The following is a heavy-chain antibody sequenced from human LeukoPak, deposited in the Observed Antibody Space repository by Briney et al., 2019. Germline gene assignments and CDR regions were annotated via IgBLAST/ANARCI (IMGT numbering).Heavy chain of an antibody. CDR2: ISYSGST. V-gene: IGHV4-61*08. CDR3: ARGTQRINDVYIPKGFDY. J-gene: IGHJ4*02. CDR1: GGSISSGGYY. Sequence: NTSQTLSLTCTVSGGSISSGGYYWSWIRQPPGKGLEWVGYISYSGSTNYNPSLKSRVTISLDTSKNQFSLNLSSVTAADTAVYYCARGTQRINDVYIPKGFDYWGQGTLVTVSS. D-gene: IGHD5-24*01.